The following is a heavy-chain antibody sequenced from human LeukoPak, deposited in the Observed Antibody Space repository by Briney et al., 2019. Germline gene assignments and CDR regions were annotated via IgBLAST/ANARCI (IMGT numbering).Heavy chain of an antibody. CDR3: ARFSQYYDSPTHYLDY. V-gene: IGHV4-59*08. D-gene: IGHD2/OR15-2a*01. CDR1: GGSINNYY. CDR2: IYYTGST. Sequence: SETLSLTCTVSGGSINNYYWSWVQQPPGAGLEWLAYIYYTGSTNYNPSLKTRLTISVDTSKNQFSLRLNSVTAADTAVYYCARFSQYYDSPTHYLDYWGQGILVTVSS. J-gene: IGHJ4*02.